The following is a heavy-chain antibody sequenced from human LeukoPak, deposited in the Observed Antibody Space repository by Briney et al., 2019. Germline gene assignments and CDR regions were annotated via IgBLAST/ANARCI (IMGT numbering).Heavy chain of an antibody. D-gene: IGHD4-17*01. CDR3: ARDPTTTYYYGMDV. V-gene: IGHV3-48*02. CDR2: ISSSSSTI. J-gene: IGHJ6*02. CDR1: GFTFSSYS. Sequence: PGGALRLSCAASGFTFSSYSMNWVRQAPGKGLEWVSYISSSSSTIYYADSVKGRFTISRDNAKNSLYLQMNSLRDEDTAVYYCARDPTTTYYYGMDVWGQGTTVTVSS.